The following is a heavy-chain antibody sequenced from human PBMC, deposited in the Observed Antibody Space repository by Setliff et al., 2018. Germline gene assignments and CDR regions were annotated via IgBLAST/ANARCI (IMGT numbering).Heavy chain of an antibody. D-gene: IGHD3-3*01. V-gene: IGHV1-2*02. Sequence: ASVKVSCKASEYSFTGYYVHWVRQAPGQGLEWMGWINHNSGGTKYAQKFQGRVTLSRDTSINTVYMELSRLRSDDTAVYFCARDRFYNSWSGTSITAPHDAFDIWGQGTMVTVS. CDR3: ARDRFYNSWSGTSITAPHDAFDI. CDR1: EYSFTGYY. CDR2: INHNSGGT. J-gene: IGHJ3*02.